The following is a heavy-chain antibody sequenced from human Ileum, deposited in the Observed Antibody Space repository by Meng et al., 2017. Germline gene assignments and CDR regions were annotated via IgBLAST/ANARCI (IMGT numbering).Heavy chain of an antibody. CDR2: INTNTWNP. CDR1: GYTFTSYA. Sequence: QVQPVQSGSGLKKSGASVKVSCTASGYTFTSYAMNWLRQAPGQGLEWMGWINTNTWNPTYAQGFTGRFVFSLDTSVSTAYLQISSLKAEDTAVYYCARVLGDYWGQGTLVTVSS. J-gene: IGHJ4*02. V-gene: IGHV7-4-1*02. CDR3: ARVLGDY.